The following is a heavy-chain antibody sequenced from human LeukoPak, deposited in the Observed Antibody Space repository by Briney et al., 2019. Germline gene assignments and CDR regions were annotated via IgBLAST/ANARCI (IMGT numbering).Heavy chain of an antibody. D-gene: IGHD2-2*02. CDR2: IIPIFATT. V-gene: IGHV1-69*13. CDR3: ARWPAIVVVPAAIRDWYFDL. CDR1: GGTFSSYA. Sequence: ASVKVSCKTSGGTFSSYAISWVRQAPGQGLEWMGGIIPIFATTNYAQKFQGRVTITADESTSTAYMELSSLRSEDTAVYYCARWPAIVVVPAAIRDWYFDLWGRGTLVTVSS. J-gene: IGHJ2*01.